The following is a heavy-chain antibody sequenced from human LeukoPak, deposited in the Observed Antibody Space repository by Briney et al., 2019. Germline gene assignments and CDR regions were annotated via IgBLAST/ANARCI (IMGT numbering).Heavy chain of an antibody. CDR2: ISGSGGST. J-gene: IGHJ4*02. V-gene: IGHV3-23*01. D-gene: IGHD2-2*01. CDR1: GFTFSSYA. CDR3: AKGRVPAASPPPDDY. Sequence: PGGSLRLSCAASGFTFSSYAMSWVRQAPGRGLEWVSAISGSGGSTYYADSVKGRFTISRDNSKNTLYLQMNSLRAEDTAVYYCAKGRVPAASPPPDDYWGQGTLVTVSS.